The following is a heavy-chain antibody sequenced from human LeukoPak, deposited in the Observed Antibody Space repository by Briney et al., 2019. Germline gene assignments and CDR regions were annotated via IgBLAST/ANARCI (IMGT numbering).Heavy chain of an antibody. V-gene: IGHV4-4*02. D-gene: IGHD2-15*01. CDR1: GGSITTRDC. Sequence: PSETLSLTCAVSGGSITTRDCWCWVRQPPGKGLEWIGEICLDGRIHYTPSLRSRLSISIDRSKAQLSLKLVSVAAADTAIYFCASQGGLRNDFWGQGILVSVSS. CDR2: ICLDGRI. CDR3: ASQGGLRNDF. J-gene: IGHJ4*02.